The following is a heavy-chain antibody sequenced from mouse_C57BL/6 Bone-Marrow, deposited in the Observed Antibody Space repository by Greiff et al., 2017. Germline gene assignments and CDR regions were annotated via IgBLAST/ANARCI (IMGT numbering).Heavy chain of an antibody. V-gene: IGHV1-69*01. J-gene: IGHJ2*01. CDR2: IDPSDSYT. D-gene: IGHD4-1*01. Sequence: QVQLQQPGAELVMPGASVKLSCKASGYTFTSYWMHWVKQRPGQGLEWIGEIDPSDSYTNYNQKFKGKSTLTVDKSSSTASMQLSSLTSEDSAVYYCARRAPLTGRAYYFDYWGQGTTLTVSS. CDR3: ARRAPLTGRAYYFDY. CDR1: GYTFTSYW.